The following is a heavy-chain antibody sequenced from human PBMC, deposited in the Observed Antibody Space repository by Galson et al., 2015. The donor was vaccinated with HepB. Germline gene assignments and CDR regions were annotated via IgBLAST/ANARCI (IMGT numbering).Heavy chain of an antibody. CDR3: VRSGDYSGYSSR. D-gene: IGHD6-13*01. J-gene: IGHJ4*02. V-gene: IGHV3-73*01. Sequence: SLRLSCAASGFTFSGSAIHRVRQASGKGPEWIGHIRSKATNFAALYVPSLKGRFTISRDDSKNLAYLHMRSLKTDDTAVYYCVRSGDYSGYSSRWGQGTLVTVS. CDR2: IRSKATNFAA. CDR1: GFTFSGSA.